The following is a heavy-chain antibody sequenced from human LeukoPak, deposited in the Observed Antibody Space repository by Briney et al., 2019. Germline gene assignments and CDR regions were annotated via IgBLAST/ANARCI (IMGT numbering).Heavy chain of an antibody. D-gene: IGHD3-22*01. Sequence: PGRSLRLSCAASGFTFSSYATSWVRQAPGKGLEWVSAISGSGGSTYYADSVKGRFTISRDNSKNTLYLQMNSLRAEDTAVYYCANGLTYYYDSSGGLDYFDYWGQGTLVTVSS. V-gene: IGHV3-23*01. CDR3: ANGLTYYYDSSGGLDYFDY. J-gene: IGHJ4*02. CDR1: GFTFSSYA. CDR2: ISGSGGST.